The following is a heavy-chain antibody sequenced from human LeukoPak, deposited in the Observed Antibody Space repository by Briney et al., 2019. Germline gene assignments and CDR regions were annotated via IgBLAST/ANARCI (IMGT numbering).Heavy chain of an antibody. V-gene: IGHV1-69*04. CDR1: GGTFSSYA. J-gene: IGHJ6*02. CDR2: IIPILGIA. Sequence: ASVKVSCKASGGTFSSYAISWVRQAPGQGLEWMGRIIPILGIANDAQKFQGRVTITEDKSTSTAYMELSSLRSEDTAVYYCASNPYHSGYSGREIYYGMDVWGQGTTVTVPS. D-gene: IGHD3-22*01. CDR3: ASNPYHSGYSGREIYYGMDV.